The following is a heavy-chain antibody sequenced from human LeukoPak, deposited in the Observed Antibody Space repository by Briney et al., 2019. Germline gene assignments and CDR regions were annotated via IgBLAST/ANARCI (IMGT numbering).Heavy chain of an antibody. CDR3: ALMANTLLLGLDGLTNDAIDF. V-gene: IGHV1-2*02. Sequence: VASVKVSCKASGYTLTGYYIHWVRQAPGQGLEWMGWIYPNSGGTNSAQRFQGRVTMTRDTSISTAYMELNRLRSDDTAVYYCALMANTLLLGLDGLTNDAIDFWGQGTMVTVSS. D-gene: IGHD2-21*01. CDR1: GYTLTGYY. J-gene: IGHJ3*01. CDR2: IYPNSGGT.